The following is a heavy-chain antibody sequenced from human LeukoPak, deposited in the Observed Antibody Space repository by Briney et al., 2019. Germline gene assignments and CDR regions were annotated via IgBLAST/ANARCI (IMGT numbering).Heavy chain of an antibody. CDR3: ARDRYGYD. J-gene: IGHJ4*02. D-gene: IGHD5-18*01. CDR1: GYSFTNYA. V-gene: IGHV1-18*01. CDR2: ISAYNGNT. Sequence: ASVKVSCKASGYSFTNYAMNWVRQAPGQGLEWMGWISAYNGNTNYAQKLQGRVTMTTDTSTSTAYMELRSLRSDDTAVYYCARDRYGYDWGQGTLVTVSS.